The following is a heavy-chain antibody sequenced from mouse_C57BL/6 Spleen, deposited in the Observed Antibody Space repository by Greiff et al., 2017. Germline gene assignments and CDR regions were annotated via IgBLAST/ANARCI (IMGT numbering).Heavy chain of an antibody. CDR3: TTYYYGSSHTGDY. V-gene: IGHV14-4*01. CDR1: GFNIKDDY. J-gene: IGHJ2*01. Sequence: EVQLQESGAELVRPGASVKLSCTASGFNIKDDYMHWVKQRPEQGLEWIGWIDPENGDTEYASKFQGKATITADTSSNTAYLQLSSLTSEDTAVYYCTTYYYGSSHTGDYWGQGTTLTVSS. D-gene: IGHD1-1*01. CDR2: IDPENGDT.